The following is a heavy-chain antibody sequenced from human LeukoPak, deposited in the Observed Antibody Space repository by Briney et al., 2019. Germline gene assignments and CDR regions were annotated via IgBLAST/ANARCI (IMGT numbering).Heavy chain of an antibody. D-gene: IGHD5-18*01. V-gene: IGHV4-34*01. CDR2: INHSGST. J-gene: IGHJ4*02. CDR1: GGSFSGYY. Sequence: PSETLSLTCAVYGGSFSGYYWSWIRQPPGKGLEWIGEINHSGSTNYNPSLKSRVTISVDTSKNQFSLKLSSVTAADTAVYYCARGGGLYSYGLYYFDYWGQGTLVTVSS. CDR3: ARGGGLYSYGLYYFDY.